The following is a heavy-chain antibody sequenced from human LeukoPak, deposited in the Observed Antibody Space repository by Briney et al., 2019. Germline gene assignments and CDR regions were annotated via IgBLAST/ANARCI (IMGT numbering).Heavy chain of an antibody. CDR3: ATYYSERSSYYMDV. CDR2: IKQDGSER. V-gene: IGHV3-7*01. Sequence: PGGSLRLSCAASGFTFSNYWMSWVRQAPGKGLEWVANIKQDGSERYYVDSEKGRFTISRDNAKNSLYLQMSSLRAEYTAVYYCATYYSERSSYYMDVWGKGTTVTVSS. D-gene: IGHD3-10*01. J-gene: IGHJ6*03. CDR1: GFTFSNYW.